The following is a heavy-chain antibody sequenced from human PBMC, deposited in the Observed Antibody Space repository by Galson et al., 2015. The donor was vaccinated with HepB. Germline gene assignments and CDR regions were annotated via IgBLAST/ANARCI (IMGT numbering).Heavy chain of an antibody. CDR3: AREKQLVRELDY. CDR1: GFTFSSYA. D-gene: IGHD6-6*01. V-gene: IGHV3-30-3*01. Sequence: SLRLSCAASGFTFSSYAMHWVRQAPGKGLEWVAVISYDGSNKYYADSVKGRFTISRDNSKNTLYLQMNSLRAEDTAVYYCAREKQLVRELDYWGQGTLVTVSS. CDR2: ISYDGSNK. J-gene: IGHJ4*02.